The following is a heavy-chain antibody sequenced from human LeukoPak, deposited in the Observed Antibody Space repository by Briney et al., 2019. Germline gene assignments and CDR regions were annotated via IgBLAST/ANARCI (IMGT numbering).Heavy chain of an antibody. CDR1: GYTFTSYY. CDR2: INPSGGST. D-gene: IGHD5-12*01. V-gene: IGHV1-46*01. Sequence: ASVKVSCKASGYTFTSYYMHWVRQAPGQGLEWMGIINPSGGSTSYAQKFQSRVTMTRDMSTSTVYMELSNLRSEDTAVYYCARVGGYSGYSIWGQGTMVTVSS. J-gene: IGHJ3*02. CDR3: ARVGGYSGYSI.